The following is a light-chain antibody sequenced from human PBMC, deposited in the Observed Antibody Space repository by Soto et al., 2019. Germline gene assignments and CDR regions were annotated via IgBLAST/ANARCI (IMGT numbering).Light chain of an antibody. V-gene: IGKV3-15*01. CDR1: QSVSVN. CDR3: QQYNDWPFT. J-gene: IGKJ3*01. CDR2: GVS. Sequence: ELVMTQSPRTLSVSPGERGTLSWGASQSVSVNLAWYQQKPGQAPRLLIYGVSTRATGIPARFSGSESGTEFTLTISSLQSGDFAVYYCQQYNDWPFTFGPGTKVDIK.